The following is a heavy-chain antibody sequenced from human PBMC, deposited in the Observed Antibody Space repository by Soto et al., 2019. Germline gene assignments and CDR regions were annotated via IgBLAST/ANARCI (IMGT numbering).Heavy chain of an antibody. V-gene: IGHV3-30*18. D-gene: IGHD6-19*01. J-gene: IGHJ5*02. CDR3: AKDDWGIAVAATSSEMDT. CDR1: GFTFGSYG. CDR2: ISYDGSNK. Sequence: GGSLRLSCAASGFTFGSYGMLRVRDAPGKGLEWVAVISYDGSNKYYADSVKGRFTISRDNSKNTLYLQMNSLRAEDTAVYYCAKDDWGIAVAATSSEMDTWGQGTPLPVSS.